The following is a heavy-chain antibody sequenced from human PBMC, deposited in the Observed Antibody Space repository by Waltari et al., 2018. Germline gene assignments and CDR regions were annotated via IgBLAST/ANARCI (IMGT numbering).Heavy chain of an antibody. CDR3: AREGSEWLGGAFDY. D-gene: IGHD6-19*01. J-gene: IGHJ4*02. Sequence: QVQLQESGPGLVKPSETLSLTCTVSGGSISSYYWSWIRPPAGKGLEWIGRIYTSGSTNYNPSLKSRVTMSVDTSKNQFSLKLSSVTAADTAVYYCAREGSEWLGGAFDYWGQGTLVTVSS. CDR1: GGSISSYY. CDR2: IYTSGST. V-gene: IGHV4-4*07.